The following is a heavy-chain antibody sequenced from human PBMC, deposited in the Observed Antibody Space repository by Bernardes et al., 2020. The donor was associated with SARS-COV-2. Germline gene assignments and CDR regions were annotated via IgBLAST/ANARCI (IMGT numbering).Heavy chain of an antibody. V-gene: IGHV3-23*01. CDR2: INENGANT. Sequence: GGSLRLSCAASGFIFSRCGMSWVRQAPGRGLEWVATINENGANTHYADSVKGRFTISRDNSRGTVYLQLDNLRVEDTAVYRCAAWSQSHIDFWDYGTLVTVSA. CDR3: AAWSQSHIDF. D-gene: IGHD1-26*01. J-gene: IGHJ4*01. CDR1: GFIFSRCG.